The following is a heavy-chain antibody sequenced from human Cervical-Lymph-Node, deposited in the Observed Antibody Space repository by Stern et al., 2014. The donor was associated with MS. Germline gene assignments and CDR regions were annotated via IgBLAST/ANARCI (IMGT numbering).Heavy chain of an antibody. CDR1: GFTFSASV. Sequence: EVQLVESGGGLVQPGGSLKLSCAASGFTFSASVIHWVRQASGKGLEWVGRIRDKGNNYATAYAVSVKGRFTISRDDSKNTAYLHMNSLKVEDTAVYYCAPSSAIWGQGTMVTVSS. CDR2: IRDKGNNYAT. J-gene: IGHJ3*02. V-gene: IGHV3-73*01. CDR3: APSSAI.